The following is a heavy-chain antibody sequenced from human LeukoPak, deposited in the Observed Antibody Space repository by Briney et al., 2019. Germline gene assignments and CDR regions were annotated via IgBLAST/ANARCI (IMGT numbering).Heavy chain of an antibody. CDR1: GYTLTGYY. Sequence: ASVKVSCKASGYTLTGYYMHWVRQAPGQGLEWMGWINPNSGGTNYAQKFQGRVTMTRDTSISTAYMELSRLRSDDTAVYYCARTRGRIQLPRRPFDYWGQGTLVTVSS. CDR3: ARTRGRIQLPRRPFDY. D-gene: IGHD5-18*01. J-gene: IGHJ4*02. V-gene: IGHV1-2*02. CDR2: INPNSGGT.